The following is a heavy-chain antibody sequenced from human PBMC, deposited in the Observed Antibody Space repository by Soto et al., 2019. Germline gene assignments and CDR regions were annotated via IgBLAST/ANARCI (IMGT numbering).Heavy chain of an antibody. D-gene: IGHD6-6*01. CDR1: SGSFSGYY. V-gene: IGHV4-34*01. Sequence: SETRSLGCTFYSGSFSGYYWSWIRQPPGKGLEWIGEISQSGNTNYSPSLKSRVSISIDTSKKQFSLNLASVSAADTAVYYGAGAPKVSGSSQTRPDFWGQGTLVTVSS. CDR3: AGAPKVSGSSQTRPDF. J-gene: IGHJ4*02. CDR2: ISQSGNT.